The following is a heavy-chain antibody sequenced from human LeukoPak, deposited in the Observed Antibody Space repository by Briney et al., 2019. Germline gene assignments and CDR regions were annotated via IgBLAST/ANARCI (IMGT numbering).Heavy chain of an antibody. Sequence: SETLSLTCTVSGGSISSYYWSWLRQPAGKGLEWIGRIYTSGSTNYNPSLKSRVTMSVDTSKNQFSLKLSSVTAADTAVHYCASPSLYCGGDCYYAFDIWGQGTMVTVSS. CDR1: GGSISSYY. V-gene: IGHV4-4*07. D-gene: IGHD2-21*02. CDR2: IYTSGST. J-gene: IGHJ3*02. CDR3: ASPSLYCGGDCYYAFDI.